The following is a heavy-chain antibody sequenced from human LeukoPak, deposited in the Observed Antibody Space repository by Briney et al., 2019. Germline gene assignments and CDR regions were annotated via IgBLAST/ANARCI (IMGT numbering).Heavy chain of an antibody. D-gene: IGHD3-22*01. Sequence: GGSLRLSCAASGFTFSSYVMYWVRQTPGKGLEYVSSISSNGGSTYYANSVKGRFTISRDNSKNALYLQMGSLRAEDMAVYYCARGGQSKYDSSGYLNYFDYWGQGTLVTVSS. CDR3: ARGGQSKYDSSGYLNYFDY. J-gene: IGHJ4*02. V-gene: IGHV3-64*01. CDR2: ISSNGGST. CDR1: GFTFSSYV.